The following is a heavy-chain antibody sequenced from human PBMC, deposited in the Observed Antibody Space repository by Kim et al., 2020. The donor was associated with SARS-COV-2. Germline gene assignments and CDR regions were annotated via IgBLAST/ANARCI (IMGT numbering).Heavy chain of an antibody. CDR3: ASIVTMVRGVIIGPYYYGMDV. CDR2: IIPIFGTA. V-gene: IGHV1-69*13. J-gene: IGHJ6*02. D-gene: IGHD3-10*01. Sequence: SVKVSCKASGGTFSSYAISWVRQAPGQGLEWMGGIIPIFGTANYAQKFQGRVTITADESTSTAYMELSSLRSEDTAVYYCASIVTMVRGVIIGPYYYGMDVWGQGTTVTVSS. CDR1: GGTFSSYA.